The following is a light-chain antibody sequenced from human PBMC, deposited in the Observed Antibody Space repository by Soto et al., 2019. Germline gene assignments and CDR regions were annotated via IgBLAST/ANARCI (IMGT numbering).Light chain of an antibody. V-gene: IGKV3-15*01. CDR3: QQYNNWPLPT. J-gene: IGKJ5*01. Sequence: EIVMTQSPATLSVSPGERATLSCRASQSVSSNLAWYQQKPGQAPRLLIYGASTRATGIPARFSGSGSGTEFTLTISSLQSEDFAVYYCQQYNNWPLPTFGQGTRLEMK. CDR2: GAS. CDR1: QSVSSN.